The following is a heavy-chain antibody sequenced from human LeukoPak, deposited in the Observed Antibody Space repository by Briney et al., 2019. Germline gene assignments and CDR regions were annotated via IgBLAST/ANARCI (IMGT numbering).Heavy chain of an antibody. CDR3: AKGGSSSSGLGFCDY. CDR1: GFTFSSYA. CDR2: ISYDGSNK. V-gene: IGHV3-30-3*01. D-gene: IGHD6-6*01. Sequence: GGSPRLSCAASGFTFSSYAMHWVRQAPGKGLEWVAVISYDGSNKYYADSVKGRFTISRDNSKNTLYLQMNSLRAEDTAVYYCAKGGSSSSGLGFCDYWGQGTLVTVSS. J-gene: IGHJ4*02.